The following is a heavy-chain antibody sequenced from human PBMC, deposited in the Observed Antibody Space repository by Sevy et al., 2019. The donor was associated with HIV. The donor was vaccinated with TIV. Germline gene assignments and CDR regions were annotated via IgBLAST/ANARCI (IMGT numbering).Heavy chain of an antibody. CDR1: GFTFSSYS. D-gene: IGHD2-2*01. CDR3: ARDRCTITSCHEGNWFDP. V-gene: IGHV3-21*01. J-gene: IGHJ5*02. Sequence: GGSLRLSCAASGFTFSSYSMNWVRQAPGKGLEWVSSISGLSNYIYYADSVKARFTISRDNAKNSLYLQMNSLRPEDTAVYYCARDRCTITSCHEGNWFDPWGQGTMVTVSS. CDR2: ISGLSNYI.